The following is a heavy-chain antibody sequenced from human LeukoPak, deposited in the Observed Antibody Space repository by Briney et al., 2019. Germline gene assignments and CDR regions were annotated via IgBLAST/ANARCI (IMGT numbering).Heavy chain of an antibody. CDR1: GYTFTGYY. V-gene: IGHV1-2*02. Sequence: ASVKVSCKASGYTFTGYYMHWVRQAPGQGLEWMGWINPNSGGTNYAQKFQDRVTMTRDTSISTAYMELSRLRSDDTAVYYCARPTGDYVDSYAFDIWGQGTMVTVSS. J-gene: IGHJ3*02. CDR3: ARPTGDYVDSYAFDI. D-gene: IGHD4-17*01. CDR2: INPNSGGT.